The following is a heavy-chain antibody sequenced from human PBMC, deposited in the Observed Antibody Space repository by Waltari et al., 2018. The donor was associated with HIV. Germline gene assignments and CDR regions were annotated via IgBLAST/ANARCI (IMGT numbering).Heavy chain of an antibody. J-gene: IGHJ4*02. CDR1: GFTVGSNY. V-gene: IGHV3-53*01. CDR2: IYSGGST. D-gene: IGHD3-3*01. Sequence: EVKLVESGGGLIKPGGSLRLSLAASGFTVGSNYMRWGRQAPGKGLGWVSVIYSGGSTYDADSVKGRFTISRDNSKNTLYLQMNSLRAEDTAVYYCARDSPTIGDYWGQGTLVTVSS. CDR3: ARDSPTIGDY.